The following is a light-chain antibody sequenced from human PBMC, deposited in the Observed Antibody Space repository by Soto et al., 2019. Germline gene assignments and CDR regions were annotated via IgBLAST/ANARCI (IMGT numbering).Light chain of an antibody. CDR3: QSYDSSLSTYV. J-gene: IGLJ1*01. Sequence: QPVLTQPPSVSGAPGQRVTISCTGSSSNIGAGYDVHWYQQVPGTAPKLLINGNRNRPSGVPDRFAGSKPGTSASLAITGLQAEDEADYYCQSYDSSLSTYVFGTRTKLTVL. CDR1: SSNIGAGYD. V-gene: IGLV1-40*01. CDR2: GNR.